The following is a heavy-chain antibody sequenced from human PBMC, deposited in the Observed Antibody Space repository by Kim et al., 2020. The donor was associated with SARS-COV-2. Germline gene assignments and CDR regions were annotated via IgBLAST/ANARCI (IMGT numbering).Heavy chain of an antibody. D-gene: IGHD2-15*01. Sequence: GGSLRLSCAASEFTFSTYWMHWVRQAPGKGLVWVSRINSDGSSTSYADSVKGRFTISRDNAKNTLYLQMNSLRAEDTAVYYCARTFGGNPYFDYWGQGTLVTVSS. CDR1: EFTFSTYW. CDR2: INSDGSST. J-gene: IGHJ4*02. CDR3: ARTFGGNPYFDY. V-gene: IGHV3-74*01.